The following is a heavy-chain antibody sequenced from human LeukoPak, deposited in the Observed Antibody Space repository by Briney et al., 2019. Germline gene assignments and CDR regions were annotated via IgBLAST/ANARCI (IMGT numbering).Heavy chain of an antibody. D-gene: IGHD2-15*01. Sequence: AGGSLRLSCAASGFTFSSYAMSWVRQAPGMGLEWVSGISGSGGSTYYADSVKGRFTISRDNSKNTLYLQMNSLRAEDTAVYYCAKAERYCSGGSCYPSFDSWGQGTLVTVYS. CDR1: GFTFSSYA. J-gene: IGHJ4*02. CDR3: AKAERYCSGGSCYPSFDS. CDR2: ISGSGGST. V-gene: IGHV3-23*01.